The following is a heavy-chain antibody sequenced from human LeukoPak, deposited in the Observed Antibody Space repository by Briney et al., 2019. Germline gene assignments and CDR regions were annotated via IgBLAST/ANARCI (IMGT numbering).Heavy chain of an antibody. J-gene: IGHJ3*02. D-gene: IGHD2-2*02. Sequence: SETLSLTCTVSGASISRYYWSWIRQPPGKGLEWVGYIYNSGSTSYNPSLKSRVTMSLDTSKNEFSLNLSSVTAADTAVYYCARQVPAAIEAFDIWGQGTMVTVSS. V-gene: IGHV4-59*08. CDR1: GASISRYY. CDR2: IYNSGST. CDR3: ARQVPAAIEAFDI.